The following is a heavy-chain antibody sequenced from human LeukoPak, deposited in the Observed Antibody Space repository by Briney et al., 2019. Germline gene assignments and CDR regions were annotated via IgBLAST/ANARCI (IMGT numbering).Heavy chain of an antibody. CDR1: GFTFSRDS. Sequence: GGSLRLSCAASGFTFSRDSMNWVRQAPGKGLEWVSSISTSSSYINYADSVKGRFTISRDNAKNSLYLQMNSLRAEDTAVYYCARGSSNIAARNNWFDPWGQGTLVTVSS. J-gene: IGHJ5*02. CDR3: ARGSSNIAARNNWFDP. V-gene: IGHV3-21*01. CDR2: ISTSSSYI. D-gene: IGHD6-6*01.